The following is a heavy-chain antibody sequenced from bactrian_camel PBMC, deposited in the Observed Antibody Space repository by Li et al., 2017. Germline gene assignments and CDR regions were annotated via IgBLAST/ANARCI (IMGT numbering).Heavy chain of an antibody. CDR2: IDSSGRA. Sequence: VQLVESGGGSVQAGESLRLSCAASGRIYNNYVFGWFRQGPGKEREAKREALATIDSSGRAIYTDSVEGRVTISKDNAKNTLYLEMNSLKPEDTAMYYCAARGPYCYTKLSVRDFTYWGQGTQVTVS. V-gene: IGHV3S53*01. CDR1: GRIYNNYV. J-gene: IGHJ6*01. D-gene: IGHD2*01. CDR3: AARGPYCYTKLSVRDFTY.